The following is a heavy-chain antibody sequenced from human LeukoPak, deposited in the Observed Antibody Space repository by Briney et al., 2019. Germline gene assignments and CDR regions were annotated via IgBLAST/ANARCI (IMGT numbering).Heavy chain of an antibody. Sequence: SVKVSCKASGGTFSSYAISWVRQAPGQGLEWMGRIIPILGIANYAQKFQGRVTIIADKSTSTAYMELSSLRSEDTAAYYCARDLGGFIAAAGNEYFHHWGQGTLVTVSS. CDR3: ARDLGGFIAAAGNEYFHH. CDR2: IIPILGIA. V-gene: IGHV1-69*04. CDR1: GGTFSSYA. D-gene: IGHD6-13*01. J-gene: IGHJ1*01.